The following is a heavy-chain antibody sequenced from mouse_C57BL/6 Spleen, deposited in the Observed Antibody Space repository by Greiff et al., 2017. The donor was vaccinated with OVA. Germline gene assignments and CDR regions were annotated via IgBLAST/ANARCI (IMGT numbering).Heavy chain of an antibody. D-gene: IGHD1-1*01. CDR3: AKQNYEGYCDY. Sequence: VKLMESGPGLVAPSQSLSITCTVSGFSLTSSGVDWVRQPPGQGLEWLGVIWGGGSTNYNSALMSRLSISKYNSKRQVFLKMNSLQTDDTAMYYCAKQNYEGYCDYWGQGTTLTVSS. V-gene: IGHV2-9*01. J-gene: IGHJ2*01. CDR2: IWGGGST. CDR1: GFSLTSSG.